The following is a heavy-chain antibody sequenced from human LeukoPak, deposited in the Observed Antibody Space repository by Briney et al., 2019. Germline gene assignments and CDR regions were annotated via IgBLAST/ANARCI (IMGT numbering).Heavy chain of an antibody. CDR2: ISGSGGRT. J-gene: IGHJ1*01. D-gene: IGHD3-9*01. CDR1: GFTFSSDA. Sequence: PGGSMRLSCAASGFTFSSDAMSWVRQAPGKGLEWVSAISGSGGRTYYADSVKGRFTISRDNSKNTLYLQMNSLRAEDTAVYYRADEYFDISTGYFAEYFQHWGQGTLVTVSS. CDR3: ADEYFDISTGYFAEYFQH. V-gene: IGHV3-23*01.